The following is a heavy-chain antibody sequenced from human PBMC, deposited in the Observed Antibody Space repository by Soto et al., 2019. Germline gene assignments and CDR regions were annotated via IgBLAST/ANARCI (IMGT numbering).Heavy chain of an antibody. D-gene: IGHD5-12*01. J-gene: IGHJ6*03. V-gene: IGHV3-30*18. CDR1: GFTFSSYG. CDR2: ISYDGSNK. CDR3: AKCSGYAFPYYYYYMDV. Sequence: PGGSLRLSCTASGFTFSSYGMHWVRQAPGKGLEWVAVISYDGSNKYYADSVKGRFTISRDNSKNTLYLQMNSLRAEDTAVYFCAKCSGYAFPYYYYYMDVWGKGTTVTVSS.